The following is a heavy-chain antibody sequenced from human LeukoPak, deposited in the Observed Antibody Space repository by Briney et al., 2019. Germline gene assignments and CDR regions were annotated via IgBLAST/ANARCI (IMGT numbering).Heavy chain of an antibody. CDR3: ARGSKKTPYYHDSSGYTDY. Sequence: SETLSLTCSVSGGSISNYYWSWIRQPPGKGLEWIGYVYYSGRTNYNPSLKSRVTISVDTSKNQFSLKLSSVTAADTAVYYCARGSKKTPYYHDSSGYTDYWGQGTLVTVSS. CDR2: VYYSGRT. CDR1: GGSISNYY. D-gene: IGHD3-22*01. V-gene: IGHV4-59*12. J-gene: IGHJ4*02.